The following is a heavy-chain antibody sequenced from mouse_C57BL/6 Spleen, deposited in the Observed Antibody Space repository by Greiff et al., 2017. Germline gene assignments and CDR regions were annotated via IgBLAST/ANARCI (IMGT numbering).Heavy chain of an antibody. CDR1: GYTFTSYW. V-gene: IGHV1-69*01. CDR3: ARREIYYDPEGNAMDY. D-gene: IGHD2-4*01. J-gene: IGHJ4*01. Sequence: QVQLQQPGAELVMPGASVKLSCKASGYTFTSYWMHWVKQRPGQGLEWIGEIDPSDSYTNYNQKVKGKSTLTVDKSSSTAYMQLRSLTSEDSAVYYCARREIYYDPEGNAMDYWGQGTSVTVSS. CDR2: IDPSDSYT.